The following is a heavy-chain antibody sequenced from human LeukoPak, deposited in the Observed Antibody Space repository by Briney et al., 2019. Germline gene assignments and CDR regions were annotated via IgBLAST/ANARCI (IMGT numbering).Heavy chain of an antibody. J-gene: IGHJ4*02. Sequence: SETLSLTCTVSGESISGFYWTWIRQPPGKGLEWIGYIYYSGSTNYNPSRKSRVTISVDTSKNQFSLKLSSVTAADTAVYYCARAIRYEYFFDYWGQGTLVTVSS. CDR2: IYYSGST. CDR1: GESISGFY. V-gene: IGHV4-59*01. D-gene: IGHD2-2*01. CDR3: ARAIRYEYFFDY.